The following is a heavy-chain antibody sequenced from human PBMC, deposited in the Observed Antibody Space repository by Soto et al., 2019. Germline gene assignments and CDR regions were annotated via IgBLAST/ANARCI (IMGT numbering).Heavy chain of an antibody. J-gene: IGHJ4*02. Sequence: HPGGSLRLSCAASGFTFSSYAMSWVRQAPGKGLEWVSTISGSGGSTYYADSVKGRFTISRDNSKNTLNLQMNSLRAEDTAVYYCAKTSSVSRYFDSWGQGTLVTVSS. CDR1: GFTFSSYA. CDR3: AKTSSVSRYFDS. V-gene: IGHV3-23*01. D-gene: IGHD6-25*01. CDR2: ISGSGGST.